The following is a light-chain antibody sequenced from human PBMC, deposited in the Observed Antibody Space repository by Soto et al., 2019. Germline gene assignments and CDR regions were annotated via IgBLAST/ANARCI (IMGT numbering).Light chain of an antibody. CDR3: QQYNNWPYT. Sequence: EMVMTQSPATLSVSPGERATLSCRASQSVSSNLAWYRQKPGQAPRLLIYGASTRATGIPARFSGSGSGTEFTRTISSLQSEDFALYYCQQYNNWPYTFGQGTKLEIK. CDR2: GAS. CDR1: QSVSSN. J-gene: IGKJ2*01. V-gene: IGKV3-15*01.